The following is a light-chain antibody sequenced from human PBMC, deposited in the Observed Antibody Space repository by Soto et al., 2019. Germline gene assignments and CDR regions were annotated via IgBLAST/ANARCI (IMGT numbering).Light chain of an antibody. CDR1: SSDVGAYTS. V-gene: IGLV2-14*01. Sequence: QSVLTQPASVSGSPGQSITISCTGTSSDVGAYTSVSWYQQHPGKAPKLMIYEVSNRPSGVSNRFSGSKSANTASLTISGLQAEDEAHYYCTSYAVNYVYVFGSGTKVTVL. J-gene: IGLJ1*01. CDR3: TSYAVNYVYV. CDR2: EVS.